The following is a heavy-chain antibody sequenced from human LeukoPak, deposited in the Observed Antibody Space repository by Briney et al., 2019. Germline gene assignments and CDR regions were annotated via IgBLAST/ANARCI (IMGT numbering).Heavy chain of an antibody. CDR1: GMTASNAW. Sequence: KPGGSLRLSCEVSGMTASNAWIHWVRQAPGRGLEWVGRMKGRASGGTPDYAAPVRGRFTISRDDSKNSVYLQMDSLKDEDGGVYFCTWDFVWGQGTMVTVSS. V-gene: IGHV3-15*05. D-gene: IGHD1-26*01. CDR3: TWDFV. CDR2: MKGRASGGTP. J-gene: IGHJ3*01.